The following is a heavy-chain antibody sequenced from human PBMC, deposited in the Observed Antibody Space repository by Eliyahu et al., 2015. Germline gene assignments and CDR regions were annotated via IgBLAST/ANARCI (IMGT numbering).Heavy chain of an antibody. CDR1: GGSXSGYY. D-gene: IGHD3-10*01. V-gene: IGHV4-34*01. J-gene: IGHJ6*02. Sequence: QVQLQQWGAGLLKPSEXLSXTCAVYGGSXSGYYWXWXRQPPGKGLEWIGEINHSGSTNYNPSLKSRVTISVDTSKNQFSLKLSSVTAADTAVYYCARGRYYYGSGSYYYYYXGMDVWGQGTTVTVSS. CDR3: ARGRYYYGSGSYYYYYXGMDV. CDR2: INHSGST.